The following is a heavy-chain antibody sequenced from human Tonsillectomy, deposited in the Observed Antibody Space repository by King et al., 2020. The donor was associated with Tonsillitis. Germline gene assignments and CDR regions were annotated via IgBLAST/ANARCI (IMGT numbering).Heavy chain of an antibody. V-gene: IGHV3-23*01. CDR2: ISGSAGTT. Sequence: VQLLESGGGLAQPGGSLRLSCAASGFSFSSYAMTCVRQAPGKGLEWVSGISGSAGTTYSGDCVKGRFTISRDNSKNTLYLQMNSLRVEDTAVYYCAKDLNYDFWSGYQFDYWGQGTLVTVSS. J-gene: IGHJ4*02. CDR1: GFSFSSYA. D-gene: IGHD3-3*01. CDR3: AKDLNYDFWSGYQFDY.